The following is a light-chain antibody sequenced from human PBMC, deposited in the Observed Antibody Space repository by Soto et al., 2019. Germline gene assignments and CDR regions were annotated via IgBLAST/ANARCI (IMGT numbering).Light chain of an antibody. CDR3: SAWDDSLSGPV. CDR2: FND. J-gene: IGLJ3*02. CDR1: GSNIGSNT. Sequence: QSVLTQPPSASGAPGQRVTFSCCGSGSNIGSNTVNWYQQVPGAAPKLLIYFNDQRPSGVPDRFSGSKSGTSASLAISGLQPDDEADYSCSAWDDSLSGPVFGGGTKVTVL. V-gene: IGLV1-44*01.